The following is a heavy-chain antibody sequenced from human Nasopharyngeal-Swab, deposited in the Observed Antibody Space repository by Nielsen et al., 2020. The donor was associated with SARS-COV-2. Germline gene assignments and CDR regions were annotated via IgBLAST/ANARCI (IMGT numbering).Heavy chain of an antibody. CDR3: ARESPHDYVWGSYRYTLSFDY. V-gene: IGHV1-2*06. CDR2: INPNSGGT. Sequence: WVRQAPGQGLEWMGRINPNSGGTNYAQKFQGRVTMTRGTSISTAYMELSRLRSDDTAVYYCARESPHDYVWGSYRYTLSFDYWGQGTLVTVSS. J-gene: IGHJ4*02. D-gene: IGHD3-16*02.